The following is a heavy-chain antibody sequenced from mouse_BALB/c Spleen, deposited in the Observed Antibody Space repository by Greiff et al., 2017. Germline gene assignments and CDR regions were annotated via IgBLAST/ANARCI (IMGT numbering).Heavy chain of an antibody. CDR2: ISSGSSTI. D-gene: IGHD2-14*01. V-gene: IGHV5-17*02. CDR3: ARDRYAWFAY. CDR1: GFTFSSFG. J-gene: IGHJ3*01. Sequence: EVMLVESGGGLVQPGGSRKLSCAASGFTFSSFGMHWVRQAPEKGLEWVAYISSGSSTIYYADTVKGRFTISRDNPKNTLFLQMTSLRSEDTAMYYCARDRYAWFAYWGQGTLVTVSA.